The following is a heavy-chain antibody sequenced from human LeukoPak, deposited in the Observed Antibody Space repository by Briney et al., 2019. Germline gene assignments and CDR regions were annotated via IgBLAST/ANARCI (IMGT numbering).Heavy chain of an antibody. Sequence: SETLSLTCTVSGCSISSAYYWGWIRQSPGKGLEWIGNIYHSGSTYYNPSLKSRVTISVDTSRDHFSLKLSSVTAADTAVYYCARVVVGVNQRYFDYWGQGTLVTVSS. V-gene: IGHV4-38-2*02. D-gene: IGHD1-26*01. CDR1: GCSISSAYY. J-gene: IGHJ4*02. CDR2: IYHSGST. CDR3: ARVVVGVNQRYFDY.